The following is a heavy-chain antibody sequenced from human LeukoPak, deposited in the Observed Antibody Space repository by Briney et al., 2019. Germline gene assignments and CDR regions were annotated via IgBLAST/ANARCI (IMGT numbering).Heavy chain of an antibody. CDR2: IIPILGIA. V-gene: IGHV1-69*04. Sequence: SVKVSCKASGYTFTSYGISWVRQAPGQGLEWMGRIIPILGIANYAQKFQGRVTITADKSTSTAYMELSSLRSEDTAVYYCAKHDVDTAMTNWGQGTLVTVSS. J-gene: IGHJ4*02. CDR1: GYTFTSYG. D-gene: IGHD5-18*01. CDR3: AKHDVDTAMTN.